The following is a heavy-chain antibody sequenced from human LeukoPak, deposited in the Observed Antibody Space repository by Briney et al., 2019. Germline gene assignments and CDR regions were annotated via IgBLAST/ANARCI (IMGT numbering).Heavy chain of an antibody. CDR3: ARDPYPVYSSGWSVRVDY. Sequence: ASVKVSCKASGYTFTSCGISWVRQAPGQGLEWMGWISAYNGNTNYAQKLQGRVTTTTDTSTSTAYMELRSLRSDDTAVYYCARDPYPVYSSGWSVRVDYWGQGTLVTVSS. D-gene: IGHD6-19*01. CDR2: ISAYNGNT. V-gene: IGHV1-18*01. J-gene: IGHJ4*02. CDR1: GYTFTSCG.